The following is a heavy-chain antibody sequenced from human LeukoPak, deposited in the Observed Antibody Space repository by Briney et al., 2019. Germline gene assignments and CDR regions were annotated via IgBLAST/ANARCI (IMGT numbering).Heavy chain of an antibody. CDR1: GYTFTGYY. Sequence: GASVKVSCKASGYTFTGYYMHWVRQAPGQGLEWMGWINPNSGGTSYAQKFQGRVTMTRDTSISTGYMELSRLRSDDTAVYYCARGIGGSSPPPIQRFWGQGTLVTVSS. J-gene: IGHJ4*02. CDR2: INPNSGGT. CDR3: ARGIGGSSPPPIQRF. V-gene: IGHV1-2*02. D-gene: IGHD6-13*01.